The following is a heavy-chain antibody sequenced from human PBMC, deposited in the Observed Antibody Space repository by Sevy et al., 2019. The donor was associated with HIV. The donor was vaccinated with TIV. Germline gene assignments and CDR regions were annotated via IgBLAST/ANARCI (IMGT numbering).Heavy chain of an antibody. J-gene: IGHJ4*02. CDR3: AREGCSKPHDY. Sequence: GGSLRLSCAASGFTFSNYAMSWVRQAPGKGLEWVSTFSFGCGKINYADSVKGRFTISRDNSKNTLYLQMNSLRAEDTDLYSCAREGCSKPHDYWGQGTLVTVSS. CDR1: GFTFSNYA. D-gene: IGHD2-2*01. V-gene: IGHV3-23*01. CDR2: FSFGCGKI.